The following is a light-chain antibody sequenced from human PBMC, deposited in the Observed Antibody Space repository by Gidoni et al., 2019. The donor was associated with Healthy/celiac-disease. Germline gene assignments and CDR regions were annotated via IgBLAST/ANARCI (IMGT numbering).Light chain of an antibody. CDR3: QQLNSYPLT. V-gene: IGKV1-9*01. J-gene: IGKJ4*01. Sequence: QLTQSPSSLSASVGDRVTITCRASQGISSYLAWYQQKPGKAPKLLIYAASTLQSGVPSRFSGSGSGTDFTLTSSSLQPEDFATYYCQQLNSYPLTFGGGTKVEIK. CDR2: AAS. CDR1: QGISSY.